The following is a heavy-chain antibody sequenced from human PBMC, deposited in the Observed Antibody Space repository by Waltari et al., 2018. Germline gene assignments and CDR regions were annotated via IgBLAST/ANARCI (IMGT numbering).Heavy chain of an antibody. V-gene: IGHV2-5*01. CDR3: AHRGDELVGTNDAFDI. CDR1: GFSLSTSGVG. D-gene: IGHD6-6*01. Sequence: QITLKESGPTLVKPTQTLTLTCTFSGFSLSTSGVGVGWIRQPPGKALAWLALIYWNDDKRYSPTLKSRLTITKDTSKNQVVLTMTNMDPVDTATYYCAHRGDELVGTNDAFDIWGQGTMVTVSS. J-gene: IGHJ3*02. CDR2: IYWNDDK.